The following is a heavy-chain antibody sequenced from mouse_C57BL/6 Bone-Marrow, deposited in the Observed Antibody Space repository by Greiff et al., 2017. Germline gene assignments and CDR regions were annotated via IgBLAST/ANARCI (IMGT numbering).Heavy chain of an antibody. CDR1: GYTFTSYG. V-gene: IGHV1-81*01. CDR3: ARRVITTVAHFDY. J-gene: IGHJ2*01. Sequence: VQLQQSGAELARPGASVKLSCKASGYTFTSYGISWVKQRTGQGLEWIGEIYPRSGNTYYNEKFKGKATLTADKSSRTAYMELRSLTSEDSAVYFCARRVITTVAHFDYWGQGTTLTVSS. D-gene: IGHD1-1*01. CDR2: IYPRSGNT.